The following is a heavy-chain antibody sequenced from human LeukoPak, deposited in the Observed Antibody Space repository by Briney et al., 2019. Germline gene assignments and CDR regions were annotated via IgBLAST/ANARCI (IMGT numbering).Heavy chain of an antibody. J-gene: IGHJ4*02. Sequence: SVKVSCKASGGTFSSYAISWVRQAPGQGLEWMGRIIPIFGTANYAQKFEGRVTITTDESTSTAYMELSSLRSEDTAVYYCARDQVRIAYKLSQDTEDYFDYWGQGTLVTVSS. CDR1: GGTFSSYA. D-gene: IGHD2-21*01. V-gene: IGHV1-69*05. CDR2: IIPIFGTA. CDR3: ARDQVRIAYKLSQDTEDYFDY.